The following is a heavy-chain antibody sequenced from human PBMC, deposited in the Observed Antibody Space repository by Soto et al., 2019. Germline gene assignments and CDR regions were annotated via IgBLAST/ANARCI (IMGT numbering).Heavy chain of an antibody. Sequence: QVQLQESGPGLVKPSETLSLTCTVSGGSISSYYWSWIRQPPGKGLEWIGYIYYSGSTNYNPSLKSRVTISVDTSKNQFSLKLSSVTAADTAVYYCAREGVPAAFTPGPYFDYWGQGTLVTVSS. CDR2: IYYSGST. V-gene: IGHV4-59*01. D-gene: IGHD2-2*01. CDR3: AREGVPAAFTPGPYFDY. CDR1: GGSISSYY. J-gene: IGHJ4*02.